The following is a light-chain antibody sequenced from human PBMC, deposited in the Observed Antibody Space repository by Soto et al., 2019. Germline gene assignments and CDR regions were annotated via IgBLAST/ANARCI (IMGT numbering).Light chain of an antibody. J-gene: IGLJ1*01. Sequence: QSVLTQPLSVSASPGQRVTISCSGGSSNIGSNTVAWYQHLPGTAPPRLIFTAGQRPSGVPGRFSGSKSCTSASLAISGLQSEDEGDYYWSAWENSRNGYVFGPGTTLTVL. V-gene: IGLV1-44*01. CDR1: SSNIGSNT. CDR2: TAG. CDR3: SAWENSRNGYV.